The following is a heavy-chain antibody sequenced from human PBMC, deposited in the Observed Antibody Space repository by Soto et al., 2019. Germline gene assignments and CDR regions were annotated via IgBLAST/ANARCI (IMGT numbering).Heavy chain of an antibody. CDR1: GYSFTSYW. V-gene: IGHV5-10-1*01. D-gene: IGHD3-22*01. CDR2: IDPSDSYT. CDR3: ARQWIITRPEYGMDV. J-gene: IGHJ6*02. Sequence: PGESLKISCKGSGYSFTSYWITWVRQMPGKVLEWMGRIDPSDSYTNYSPSFQGHVTISTDKSISTAYLQWSSLKASDTSIFFCARQWIITRPEYGMDVWVQGTTVTVSS.